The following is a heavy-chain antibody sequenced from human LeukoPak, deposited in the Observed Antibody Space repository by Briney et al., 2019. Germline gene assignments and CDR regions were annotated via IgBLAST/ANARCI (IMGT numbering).Heavy chain of an antibody. V-gene: IGHV4-59*08. CDR2: ISYSGST. CDR3: ARLLHSSIWPNTFDY. D-gene: IGHD6-13*01. J-gene: IGHJ4*02. Sequence: SETLSLTCTVSGASISTYFWSWIRQPPGKGLEWIGYISYSGSTNYNPSLKSRVTISVDTSKNQFSLKLSSLTAADTAVYYCARLLHSSIWPNTFDYWGPGTLVTVSS. CDR1: GASISTYF.